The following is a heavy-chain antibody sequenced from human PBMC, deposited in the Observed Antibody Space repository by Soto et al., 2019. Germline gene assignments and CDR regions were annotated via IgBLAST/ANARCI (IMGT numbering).Heavy chain of an antibody. V-gene: IGHV3-64D*08. Sequence: GGSLSLSCSASGFPFSMHSMHWVRQTPGKALEYVSAISRDGRSTFYADSVKGRFTISRDNSKNTLYLRMNSLRSDDTAVYYCVKEANPFINTLVVLIFDYWGQGTQVTVS. CDR1: GFPFSMHS. CDR2: ISRDGRST. D-gene: IGHD3-22*01. CDR3: VKEANPFINTLVVLIFDY. J-gene: IGHJ4*02.